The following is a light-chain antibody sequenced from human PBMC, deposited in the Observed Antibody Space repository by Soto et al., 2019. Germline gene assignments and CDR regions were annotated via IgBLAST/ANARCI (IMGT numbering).Light chain of an antibody. CDR1: QSVSSN. CDR2: GAS. CDR3: QQYNNWPLT. Sequence: EIVLTQSRATLSVSPGERATLSGRASQSVSSNLAWYQQKPGQAPRLLIYGASTRATGIPARFSGSGSGTEFTLTISSLQSEDFAVYYCQQYNNWPLTFGQGTRLEIK. V-gene: IGKV3-15*01. J-gene: IGKJ5*01.